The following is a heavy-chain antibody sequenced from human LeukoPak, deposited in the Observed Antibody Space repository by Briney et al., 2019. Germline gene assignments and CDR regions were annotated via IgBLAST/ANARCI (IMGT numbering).Heavy chain of an antibody. CDR2: IWNDGSNK. J-gene: IGHJ4*02. D-gene: IGHD6-19*01. Sequence: GGSLRLSCAASGFTFRSYGMNWARQPPGKGLEGVAVIWNDGSNKYNPDPVKGRFTISRDNSKNTLYLQMNSLSAEDTAVYYCAKGLAVAGREYYFDYWGQGTLVTVSS. V-gene: IGHV3-33*06. CDR3: AKGLAVAGREYYFDY. CDR1: GFTFRSYG.